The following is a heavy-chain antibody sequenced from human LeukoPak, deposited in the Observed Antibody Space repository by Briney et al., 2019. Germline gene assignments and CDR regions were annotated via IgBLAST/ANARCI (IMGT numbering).Heavy chain of an antibody. J-gene: IGHJ4*02. V-gene: IGHV4-38-2*02. D-gene: IGHD1-26*01. CDR2: IYHSGST. Sequence: PSETLSLTCTVSGYSISSGYYWGWIRQPPGKGLEWIGSIYHSGSTNYNPSLKSRVTISVDTSKNQFSLKLSSVTAADTAVYYCARRTSVGATTNFDYWGQGTLVTVSS. CDR1: GYSISSGYY. CDR3: ARRTSVGATTNFDY.